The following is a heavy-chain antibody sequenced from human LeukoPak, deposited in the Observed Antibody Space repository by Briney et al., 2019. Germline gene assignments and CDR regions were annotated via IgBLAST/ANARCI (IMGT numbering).Heavy chain of an antibody. CDR2: IYHSGRT. CDR1: GYSISSGYY. D-gene: IGHD6-19*01. V-gene: IGHV4-38-2*02. Sequence: PSETLSLTCTVSGYSISSGYYWGWIRQPPGKGLEWIGSIYHSGRTFYNPSLKSRVTISVDTSKNQFSLKLSSVTAADTAVYNCARGSGGWPDFYYYIDVWGKGTTVTVSS. J-gene: IGHJ6*03. CDR3: ARGSGGWPDFYYYIDV.